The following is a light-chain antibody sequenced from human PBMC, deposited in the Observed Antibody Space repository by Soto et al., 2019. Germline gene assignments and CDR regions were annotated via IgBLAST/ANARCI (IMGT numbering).Light chain of an antibody. Sequence: QSALTQPASVSGSPGQSITISCTGTSSDVGGYNYVSWYQQHPGKAPKLMIYDVSNRPSGVSNRFSGSKSGNTASLTISGLQAEDEDDYYCSSYTSSSTLPYVFGTGTKVTV. CDR3: SSYTSSSTLPYV. V-gene: IGLV2-14*01. CDR1: SSDVGGYNY. J-gene: IGLJ1*01. CDR2: DVS.